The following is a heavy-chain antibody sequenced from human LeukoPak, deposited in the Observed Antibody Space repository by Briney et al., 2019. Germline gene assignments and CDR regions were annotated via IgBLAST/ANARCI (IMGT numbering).Heavy chain of an antibody. CDR2: INPNSGGT. V-gene: IGHV1-2*02. D-gene: IGHD6-6*01. CDR3: ARLIAARLWFDP. CDR1: GYTFTGYY. Sequence: ASVKVSCKASGYTFTGYYMHWVRQAPGQGLEWMGWINPNSGGTTYAQKFQGRVTMTRDTSISTAYMELSRLRSDDTAVYYCARLIAARLWFDPWGQGTLVTVSS. J-gene: IGHJ5*02.